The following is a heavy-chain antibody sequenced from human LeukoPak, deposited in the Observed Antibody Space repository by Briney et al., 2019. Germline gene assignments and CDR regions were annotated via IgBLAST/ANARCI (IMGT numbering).Heavy chain of an antibody. J-gene: IGHJ4*02. Sequence: SETLSLTCTVSGGSISSSSYYWGWIRQPPGKGLEWIGSIYYSGSTYYNPSLKSRVTISVDTSKNQFSLKLSSVTAADTAVYYCARDGDSSSWSVDWGQGTLVTVSS. CDR3: ARDGDSSSWSVD. V-gene: IGHV4-39*07. D-gene: IGHD6-13*01. CDR1: GGSISSSSYY. CDR2: IYYSGST.